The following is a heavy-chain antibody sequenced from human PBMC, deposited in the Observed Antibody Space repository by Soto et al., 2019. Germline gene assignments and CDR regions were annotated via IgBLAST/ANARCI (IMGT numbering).Heavy chain of an antibody. D-gene: IGHD6-13*01. CDR3: ARIKSIIAAAASLNYYYSYMDV. V-gene: IGHV3-33*01. Sequence: QVQLVESGGGVVQPGRSLRLSCAASGFTFSSYGMHWVRQAPGKGLEWVAVIWYDGSNKYYADSVKGRFTISIDNSKNTLYLQMNSLRTEDTAVYYCARIKSIIAAAASLNYYYSYMDVWGKGTTVTVYS. CDR2: IWYDGSNK. J-gene: IGHJ6*03. CDR1: GFTFSSYG.